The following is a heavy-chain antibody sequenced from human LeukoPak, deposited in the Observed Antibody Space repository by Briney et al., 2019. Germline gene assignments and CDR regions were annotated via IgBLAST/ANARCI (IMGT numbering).Heavy chain of an antibody. Sequence: SETLSLTCTVSGYSMSSGPYWGWIRQPPGKGLEWIGTIYHSGFTYYNLSLKSRITISIDTSKNQFSLKLNSVTAADTAVYYCASLHGGNPEYYLDYWGQGTLVTVSS. D-gene: IGHD4-23*01. J-gene: IGHJ4*02. CDR3: ASLHGGNPEYYLDY. V-gene: IGHV4-38-2*02. CDR2: IYHSGFT. CDR1: GYSMSSGPY.